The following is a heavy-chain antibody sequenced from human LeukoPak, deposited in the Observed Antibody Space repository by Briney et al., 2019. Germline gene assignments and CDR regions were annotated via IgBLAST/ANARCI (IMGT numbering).Heavy chain of an antibody. CDR2: ISGSGGTT. CDR3: AKASTTYCGGDCYPIFDY. CDR1: GFTFSSYA. V-gene: IGHV3-23*01. D-gene: IGHD2-21*02. J-gene: IGHJ4*02. Sequence: AGGSLRLSCAASGFTFSSYARSWVRQAPGKGLEWVSAISGSGGTTNYAGSVKGRFTISRDNSKNTLYLQMNSLRAEDTAVYYCAKASTTYCGGDCYPIFDYWGQGTLVTVSS.